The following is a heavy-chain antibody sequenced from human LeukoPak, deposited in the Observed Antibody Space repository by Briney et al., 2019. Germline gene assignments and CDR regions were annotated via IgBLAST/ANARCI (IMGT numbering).Heavy chain of an antibody. V-gene: IGHV3-13*01. D-gene: IGHD6-13*01. CDR1: GLTFSSYD. CDR2: IGATGDT. Sequence: GGSLRLSCVASGLTFSSYDMHWIRQAPGKGLEWVSSIGATGDTYYADSVKGRFTISRDNSKNTLYLQMNSLRAEDTAVYYCAVRSSSWYGSPDYWGQGTLVTVSS. J-gene: IGHJ4*02. CDR3: AVRSSSWYGSPDY.